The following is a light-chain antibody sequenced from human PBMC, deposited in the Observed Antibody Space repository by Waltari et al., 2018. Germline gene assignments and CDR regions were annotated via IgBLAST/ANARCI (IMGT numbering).Light chain of an antibody. CDR1: QSVSSNY. J-gene: IGKJ2*01. V-gene: IGKV3-20*01. CDR3: QQYDSTPYT. Sequence: EIVLTQSPGTLSLSPGERATLSCRASQSVSSNYLAWYQQKPGQAPRLLIYGASSRATGIPDRFSGSGSETDFTLTISRLEPEDFAVYYCQQYDSTPYTFGQGTKLEIK. CDR2: GAS.